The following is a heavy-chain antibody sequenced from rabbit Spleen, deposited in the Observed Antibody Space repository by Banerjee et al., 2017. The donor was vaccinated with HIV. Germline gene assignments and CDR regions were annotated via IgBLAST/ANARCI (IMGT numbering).Heavy chain of an antibody. J-gene: IGHJ4*01. CDR3: ARDLVGVIGWNFIL. Sequence: ASGFSFNSGYAMCWVRQAPGKGLEWIACINTATAKGVYASWAKGRFAISKTSSTTVTLQMTSLTAADTATYFCARDLVGVIGWNFILWGPGTLVTVS. CDR2: INTATAKGV. D-gene: IGHD1-1*01. CDR1: GFSFNSGYA. V-gene: IGHV1S40*01.